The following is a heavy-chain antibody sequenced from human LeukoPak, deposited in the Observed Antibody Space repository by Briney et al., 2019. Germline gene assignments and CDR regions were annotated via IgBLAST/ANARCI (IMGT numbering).Heavy chain of an antibody. Sequence: GASVKVSCKASGYTFTSYYMHWVRQAPGQGLEWMGIINPSGGSTSYAQKFQGRVTMTRDTSISTAYMELSRLRSDDTAVYYCARLIARNYYDSSGYYDYYYYMDVWGKGTTVTISS. CDR3: ARLIARNYYDSSGYYDYYYYMDV. CDR1: GYTFTSYY. J-gene: IGHJ6*03. V-gene: IGHV1-46*01. CDR2: INPSGGST. D-gene: IGHD3-22*01.